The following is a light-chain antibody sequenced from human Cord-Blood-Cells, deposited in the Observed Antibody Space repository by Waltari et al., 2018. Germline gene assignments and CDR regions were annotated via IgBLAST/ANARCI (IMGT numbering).Light chain of an antibody. V-gene: IGLV2-11*01. J-gene: IGLJ1*01. CDR1: SSDVRGYNY. Sequence: QSALTQPRSVSGPPGQSVTISCTGTSSDVRGYNYVSWYQQHPGKAPKLMIYDVSKRPSGVPDRFSGSKSGNTASLTISGLQAEDEADYYCCSYAGTFYVFGTGTKVTVL. CDR2: DVS. CDR3: CSYAGTFYV.